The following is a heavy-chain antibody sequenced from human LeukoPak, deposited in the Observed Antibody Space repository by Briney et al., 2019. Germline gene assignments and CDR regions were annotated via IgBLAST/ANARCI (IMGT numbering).Heavy chain of an antibody. Sequence: GSLRLSCAASGFTFSNSAMHWVRQAPGKGLEWIGEINHSGSTNYNPSLKSRVTISVDTSKNQFSLKLSSVTAADTAVYYCAREGRLGYCSGGSCRRGAFDIWGQGTMVTVSS. CDR3: AREGRLGYCSGGSCRRGAFDI. D-gene: IGHD2-15*01. CDR1: GFTFSNSA. CDR2: INHSGST. V-gene: IGHV4-34*01. J-gene: IGHJ3*02.